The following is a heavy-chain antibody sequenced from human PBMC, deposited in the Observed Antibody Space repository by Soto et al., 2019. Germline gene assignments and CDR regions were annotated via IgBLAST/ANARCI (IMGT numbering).Heavy chain of an antibody. CDR1: GYTFTSYY. J-gene: IGHJ6*02. CDR2: INPSGGST. CDR3: ARDLGYNWNDRLNYYYYGMDV. V-gene: IGHV1-46*01. Sequence: ASVKVSCKASGYTFTSYYMHWVRQAPGQGLEWMGIINPSGGSTSYAQKFQGRVTMTRDTSTSTVYMELSSLRSEDTAVYYCARDLGYNWNDRLNYYYYGMDVWGQGTTVTVSS. D-gene: IGHD1-20*01.